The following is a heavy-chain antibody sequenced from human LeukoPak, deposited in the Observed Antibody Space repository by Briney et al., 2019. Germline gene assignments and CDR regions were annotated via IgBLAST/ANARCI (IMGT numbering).Heavy chain of an antibody. V-gene: IGHV3-30*04. CDR1: GFTFSSYA. D-gene: IGHD6-19*01. CDR3: AREAVAGTEQDAAIDY. J-gene: IGHJ4*02. CDR2: ISYDGSNK. Sequence: GGSLRLSCAASGFTFSSYAMHWVREAPGKGREWVAVISYDGSNKYYADSVKGRFTISRDNSKNTLYLKMNSLRAEDTAVYYCAREAVAGTEQDAAIDYWGQGTLVTVSS.